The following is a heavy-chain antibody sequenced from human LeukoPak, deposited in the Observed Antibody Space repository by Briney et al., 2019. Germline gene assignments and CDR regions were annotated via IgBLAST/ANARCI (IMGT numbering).Heavy chain of an antibody. D-gene: IGHD1-1*01. CDR2: IYGDASKT. CDR3: AKDRVPYNGWNFDM. V-gene: IGHV3-23*01. Sequence: QPGGSLRLSCAASGFTFTTYTISWVRQAPGKGLEWVSSIYGDASKTFYADSMRGRFTISRDSSKSMVYLQMNGLRVDDTVLYYCAKDRVPYNGWNFDMWGQGTMVIVSA. CDR1: GFTFTTYT. J-gene: IGHJ3*02.